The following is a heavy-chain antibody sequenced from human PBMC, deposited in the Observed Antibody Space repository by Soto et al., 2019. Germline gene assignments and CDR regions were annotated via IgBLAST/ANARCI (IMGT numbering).Heavy chain of an antibody. J-gene: IGHJ4*02. V-gene: IGHV3-23*01. Sequence: GGSLRLSCVASVFAFSSYAMNWIRQAPGKGLEWVSRISTSGDTTYYADSVKGRFIISRANFKNNFFLQMRSLRADDTAVYYCAKDRGSAGMSFDHWGRGTLVTVPQ. D-gene: IGHD1-1*01. CDR1: VFAFSSYA. CDR3: AKDRGSAGMSFDH. CDR2: ISTSGDTT.